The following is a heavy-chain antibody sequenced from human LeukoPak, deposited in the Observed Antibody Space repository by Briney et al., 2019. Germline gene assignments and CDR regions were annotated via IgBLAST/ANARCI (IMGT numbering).Heavy chain of an antibody. CDR2: ISSSGSDI. V-gene: IGHV3-48*03. J-gene: IGHJ3*02. CDR1: GFTFSSYE. CDR3: ARVDYGAYASFDI. D-gene: IGHD4-17*01. Sequence: GGSLRLSCAASGFTFSSYEMNWVRQAPGKGLEWVSYISSSGSDIYHADSVKGRFTISRDNAKNSLYLQMNSLRAEDTAVYYCARVDYGAYASFDIWGQGTMVTVSS.